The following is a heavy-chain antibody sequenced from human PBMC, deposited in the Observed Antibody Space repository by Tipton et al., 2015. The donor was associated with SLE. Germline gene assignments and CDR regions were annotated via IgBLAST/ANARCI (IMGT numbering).Heavy chain of an antibody. CDR2: ISTSSSHY. J-gene: IGHJ5*02. D-gene: IGHD3-3*01. V-gene: IGHV3-21*04. CDR3: ARRGGDFWSGYYTS. Sequence: GSLRLSCAASGFTFSSYGMHWVRQAPGKGLEWVSSISTSSSHYYYADSVKGRFIISRDNAKNSLYLQMNSLRAEDTAVYYCARRGGDFWSGYYTSWGQGTLVTVSS. CDR1: GFTFSSYG.